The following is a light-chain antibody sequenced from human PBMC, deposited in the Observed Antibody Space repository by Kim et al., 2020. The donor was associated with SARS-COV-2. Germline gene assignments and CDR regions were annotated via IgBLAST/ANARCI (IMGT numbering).Light chain of an antibody. J-gene: IGKJ4*01. CDR2: DAA. CDR1: QSVSTY. Sequence: SLPPGERAPPSCKASQSVSTYLAWYQQKPGQPPRLLIYDAANRATGIPARFSGSGSGTDFTLTISSLEPEDFAVYYCQQRSSWLTFGGGTKVDIK. V-gene: IGKV3-11*01. CDR3: QQRSSWLT.